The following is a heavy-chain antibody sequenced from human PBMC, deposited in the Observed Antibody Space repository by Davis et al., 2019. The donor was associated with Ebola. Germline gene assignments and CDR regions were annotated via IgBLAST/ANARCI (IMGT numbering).Heavy chain of an antibody. D-gene: IGHD5-24*01. CDR2: ISYDGSNT. CDR1: GFSFSSYA. J-gene: IGHJ6*04. CDR3: AKVEEVATIIYSYYGMDV. V-gene: IGHV3-30*18. Sequence: GESLKISCAASGFSFSSYAMHWVRQAPGKGLEWVALISYDGSNTYYADSVKGRFTISRDNSKNSLYLQMDSLRGEDTAVYYCAKVEEVATIIYSYYGMDVWGKGTTVTVSS.